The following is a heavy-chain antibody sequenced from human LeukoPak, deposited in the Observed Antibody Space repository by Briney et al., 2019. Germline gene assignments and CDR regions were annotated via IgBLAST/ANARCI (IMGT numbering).Heavy chain of an antibody. CDR2: IIPIFGTA. V-gene: IGHV1-69*13. CDR1: GGTFSSYA. Sequence: SVKVSCKASGGTFSSYAISWVRQAPGQGLEWMGGIIPIFGTANYAQKFQGRITITADESTSTAYMELSSLRSDDTAVYYCAREIVEMATISPYYYYYGMDVWGQGTTVTVSS. CDR3: AREIVEMATISPYYYYYGMDV. D-gene: IGHD5-24*01. J-gene: IGHJ6*02.